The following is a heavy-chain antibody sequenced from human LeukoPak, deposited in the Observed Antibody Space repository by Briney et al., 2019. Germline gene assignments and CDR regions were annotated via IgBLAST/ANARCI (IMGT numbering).Heavy chain of an antibody. J-gene: IGHJ4*02. V-gene: IGHV3-74*01. Sequence: GGSLRLSCAASGFTFSNYWMHWVRQVPGKGLVWVSRINVDGSVKSYADSVKGRFTISRDNSKNSLYLQMNSLRTEDTALYYCAKDIGSGWSAFFDYWGQGTLVTVSS. CDR2: INVDGSVK. CDR1: GFTFSNYW. D-gene: IGHD6-19*01. CDR3: AKDIGSGWSAFFDY.